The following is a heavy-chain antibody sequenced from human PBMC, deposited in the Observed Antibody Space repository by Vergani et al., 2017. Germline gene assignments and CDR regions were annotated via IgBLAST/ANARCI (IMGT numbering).Heavy chain of an antibody. J-gene: IGHJ4*02. Sequence: EVQLLESGGGLVQPGGSLRLSCEASGFSFPGYAMSWVRQAPGKGLEWVSAISGSGGSTYYADSVKGRFTISRDNSKNTLYLQMNSLRAEDTAVYYCAKHLGYCSSTSCPRSYYFDYWGQGTTVTISS. CDR3: AKHLGYCSSTSCPRSYYFDY. CDR2: ISGSGGST. V-gene: IGHV3-23*01. CDR1: GFSFPGYA. D-gene: IGHD2-2*01.